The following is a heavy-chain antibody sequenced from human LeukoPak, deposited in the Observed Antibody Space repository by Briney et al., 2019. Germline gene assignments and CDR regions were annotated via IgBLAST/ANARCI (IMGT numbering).Heavy chain of an antibody. J-gene: IGHJ3*02. Sequence: ASVKVSCKASGGTFSSYANTWVRQAPGQGLEWMGGIIPMFGTANYAQKFQGRVTITADESTNTAYMELSSLRSEDTAVYYCARDRGVVVPAYGAFDIWGQGTMVTVSS. CDR3: ARDRGVVVPAYGAFDI. D-gene: IGHD2-2*01. V-gene: IGHV1-69*13. CDR1: GGTFSSYA. CDR2: IIPMFGTA.